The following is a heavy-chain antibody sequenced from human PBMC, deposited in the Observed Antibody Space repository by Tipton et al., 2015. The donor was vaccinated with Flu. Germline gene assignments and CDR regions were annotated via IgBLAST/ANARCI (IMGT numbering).Heavy chain of an antibody. CDR1: GYSIRSGYY. Sequence: TLSLTCAVSGYSIRSGYYWDWIRQPPGKGLEWIGSIHQSGSTYYKPSLKSRVTISVDTSKNQFSLKLSSVTAADTAVHYCAMYYYDSSSYYSQGWFDPWGQGTPVTVSS. CDR3: AMYYYDSSSYYSQGWFDP. V-gene: IGHV4-38-2*01. J-gene: IGHJ5*02. CDR2: IHQSGST. D-gene: IGHD3-22*01.